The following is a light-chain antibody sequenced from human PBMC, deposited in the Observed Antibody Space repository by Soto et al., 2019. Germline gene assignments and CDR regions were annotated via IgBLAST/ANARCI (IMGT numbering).Light chain of an antibody. Sequence: QSVLTQPASVSGSPGQSITISRTGTSSDVGGYNYVSWYQQHPGKAPKLMIYDVSKRPSGVSNRFSGSKSGNTASLTISGLQAEDEADYYCSSYISSSTLNVFGTGTKVTVL. J-gene: IGLJ1*01. CDR1: SSDVGGYNY. V-gene: IGLV2-14*01. CDR2: DVS. CDR3: SSYISSSTLNV.